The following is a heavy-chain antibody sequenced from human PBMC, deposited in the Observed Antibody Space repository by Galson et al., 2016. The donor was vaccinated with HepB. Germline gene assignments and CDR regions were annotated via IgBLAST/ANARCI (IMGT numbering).Heavy chain of an antibody. D-gene: IGHD3-10*01. V-gene: IGHV1-69*13. CDR3: TSDTIVRGGKMAY. J-gene: IGHJ4*02. Sequence: SAKSSGKVTGASFSTYAPLWVRRTPGQRPPWLRGIIPIFGTTNYSQRFPGRVMITADESTSTAYMQLSSLRSEKTSVYYCTSDTIVRGGKMAYWGQRT. CDR2: IIPIFGTT. CDR1: GASFSTYA.